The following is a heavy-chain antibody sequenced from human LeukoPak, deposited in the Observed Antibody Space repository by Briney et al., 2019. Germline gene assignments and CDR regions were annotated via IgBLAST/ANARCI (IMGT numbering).Heavy chain of an antibody. CDR2: IYSGGST. CDR3: ARAYGKKALPDY. V-gene: IGHV3-66*01. J-gene: IGHJ4*02. Sequence: GGSLRLSCAACGFTVSSNYMSWVRQAPGKGLEWVSVIYSGGSTYYADFVKGRFRTSRDNSKNTLYLQMNSLRAEDTAVYYCARAYGKKALPDYWGQGTLVTVSS. CDR1: GFTVSSNY. D-gene: IGHD1-26*01.